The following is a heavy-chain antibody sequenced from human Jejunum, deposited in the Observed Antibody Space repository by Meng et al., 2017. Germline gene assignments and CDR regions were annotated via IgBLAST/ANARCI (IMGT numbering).Heavy chain of an antibody. CDR1: GYIFVNYA. CDR3: AKVSVGATSGES. Sequence: ASVEVSCKASGYIFVNYAVTWVRQAPGQGLEWMGWIIPSNGQTNYAQKVQDRVTMTTDTSTGTAYMELRSLRSDDTAFYYCAKVSVGATSGESWGQGTLVTVSS. J-gene: IGHJ5*02. V-gene: IGHV1-18*01. CDR2: IIPSNGQT. D-gene: IGHD1-26*01.